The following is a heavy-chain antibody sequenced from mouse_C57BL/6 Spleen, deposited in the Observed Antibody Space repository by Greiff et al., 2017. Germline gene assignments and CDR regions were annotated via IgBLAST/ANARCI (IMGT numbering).Heavy chain of an antibody. D-gene: IGHD1-1*01. CDR1: GYAFSSYW. CDR3: ARGDYGSREGYFDV. Sequence: QVQLKESGAELVKPGASVTISCKASGYAFSSYWMNWVKQRPGKGLEWIGQIYPGDGDTNYNGKFKGKATLTADKSSSTAYMQLSSLTSEDSAVYFCARGDYGSREGYFDVWGTGTTVTVSS. CDR2: IYPGDGDT. J-gene: IGHJ1*03. V-gene: IGHV1-80*01.